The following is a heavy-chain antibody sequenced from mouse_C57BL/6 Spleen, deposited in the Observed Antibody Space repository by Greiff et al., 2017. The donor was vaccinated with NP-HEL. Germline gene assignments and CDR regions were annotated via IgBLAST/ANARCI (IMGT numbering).Heavy chain of an antibody. CDR3: ARGPFTTVVAPGAMDY. Sequence: EVQLQQSGPELVKPGASVKISCKASGYTFTDYYMNWVKQSHGKSLEWIGDINPNNGGTSYNQKFKGKATLTVDKSSSTAYMELRSLTSEDSAVYYCARGPFTTVVAPGAMDYWGQGTSVTVSS. V-gene: IGHV1-26*01. CDR1: GYTFTDYY. J-gene: IGHJ4*01. D-gene: IGHD1-1*01. CDR2: INPNNGGT.